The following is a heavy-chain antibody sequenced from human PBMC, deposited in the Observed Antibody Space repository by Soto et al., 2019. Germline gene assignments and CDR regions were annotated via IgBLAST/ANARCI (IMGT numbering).Heavy chain of an antibody. D-gene: IGHD3-16*02. J-gene: IGHJ5*02. V-gene: IGHV4-39*01. CDR3: ARLNYAYLSGSYRPTWFDP. CDR2: ISYTGRA. Sequence: PSETLSLTCSVSGGSIGSNSFYWAWIRQPPGKGPQYIASISYTGRAYFNPSLKGRVTISVDTSRDEFSLALSSVTAADTAVYYCARLNYAYLSGSYRPTWFDPWGQGTLVTVSS. CDR1: GGSIGSNSFY.